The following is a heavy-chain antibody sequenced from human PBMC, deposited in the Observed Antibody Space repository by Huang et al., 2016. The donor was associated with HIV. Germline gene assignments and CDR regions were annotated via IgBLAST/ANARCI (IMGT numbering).Heavy chain of an antibody. Sequence: EVQLVDSGGGLVQTGGSLRLSCAASGFTFSSYWLNWVRQAPGNGLEWVANIKGSEKYYVYSVKGRFTISGDNAKNSLFLQMNSLGAEDTAVYYCARTYDYNDPGAFDIWGQGTMVTVSS. V-gene: IGHV3-7*01. CDR1: GFTFSSYW. D-gene: IGHD4-4*01. CDR3: ARTYDYNDPGAFDI. J-gene: IGHJ3*02. CDR2: IKGSEK.